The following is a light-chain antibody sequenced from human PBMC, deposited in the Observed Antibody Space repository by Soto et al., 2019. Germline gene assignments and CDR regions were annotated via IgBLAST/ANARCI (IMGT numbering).Light chain of an antibody. J-gene: IGLJ2*01. CDR1: SSDVGGYNY. V-gene: IGLV2-14*01. CDR3: SSYSNSTTRV. CDR2: DVS. Sequence: SALTQPASVSGSPGQSITISCTGTSSDVGGYNYVSWYQQHPGKAPKLMIYDVSNRPSGVSNRFSGSKSGNTASLTISGLQAEDEADYYCSSYSNSTTRVFGGGTKLTVL.